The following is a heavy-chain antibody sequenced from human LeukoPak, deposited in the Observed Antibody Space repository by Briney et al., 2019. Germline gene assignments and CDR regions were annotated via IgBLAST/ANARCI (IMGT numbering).Heavy chain of an antibody. V-gene: IGHV4-34*01. CDR2: INHSGST. CDR1: GGSFSGYY. J-gene: IGHJ5*02. Sequence: SETLSLTCAVYGGSFSGYYWSWIRQPPGKGLEWIGEINHSGSTNYNPSLKSRVTISVDTSKNQFSLKLSSVTAADTAVFYCARHERTWSTSAGGWFDPWGQGTLVTVSS. CDR3: ARHERTWSTSAGGWFDP. D-gene: IGHD2-2*01.